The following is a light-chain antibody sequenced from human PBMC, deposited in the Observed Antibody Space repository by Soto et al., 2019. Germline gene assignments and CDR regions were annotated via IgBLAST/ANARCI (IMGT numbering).Light chain of an antibody. Sequence: DIVMTQSPDSLAVPLGERATINCKSSQSVLYSSNNKNYLAWYQQKPGQPPKMLIYWASTRESGVPDRFSDSGSGTDFTLTINSLQAEDVAVYYCQQYVHVPITFGQGTRLDIK. J-gene: IGKJ5*01. CDR3: QQYVHVPIT. CDR1: QSVLYSSNNKNY. CDR2: WAS. V-gene: IGKV4-1*01.